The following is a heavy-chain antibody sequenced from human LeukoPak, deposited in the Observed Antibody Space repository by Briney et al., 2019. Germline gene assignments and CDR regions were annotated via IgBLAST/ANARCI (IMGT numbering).Heavy chain of an antibody. CDR3: ARHPPSRYCTNGVCNNWFDP. CDR2: IYYSGST. V-gene: IGHV4-59*08. CDR1: GGSISSYY. D-gene: IGHD2-8*01. Sequence: SETLSLTCTVSGGSISSYYWSWIRQPPGKGLEWIGYIYYSGSTKYNPSLKSRVTISVDTSKNQFSLKLSSVTAADTAVYYCARHPPSRYCTNGVCNNWFDPWGQGTLVTVSS. J-gene: IGHJ5*02.